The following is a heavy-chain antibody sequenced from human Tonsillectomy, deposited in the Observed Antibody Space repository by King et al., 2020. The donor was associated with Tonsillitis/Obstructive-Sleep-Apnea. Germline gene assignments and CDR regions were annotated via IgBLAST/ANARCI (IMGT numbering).Heavy chain of an antibody. CDR3: ARGRARAGSAFDI. D-gene: IGHD1-1*01. Sequence: VQLVESGGGLVQPGGSLRLSCAASGFTFSSYWMHWVRQAPGKGLVWVSRINSDGSSTNYADSVKGRFTISRDNAKNTLYLQMNSLRAEDPAVYYCARGRARAGSAFDIWGQGTMVTVSS. J-gene: IGHJ3*02. V-gene: IGHV3-74*01. CDR2: INSDGSST. CDR1: GFTFSSYW.